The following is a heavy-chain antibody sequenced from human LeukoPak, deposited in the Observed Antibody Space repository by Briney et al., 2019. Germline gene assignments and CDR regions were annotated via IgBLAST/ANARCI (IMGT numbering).Heavy chain of an antibody. V-gene: IGHV3-7*01. D-gene: IGHD6-13*01. Sequence: GGSLRLSCAASGFTFRSYWKSWVRQVPGKGLEWVATINQDVSQIKYVDSVKGRFTISRDNAKNSLYLQMNSLRAEDTAVYYCAKLGYNSWDFDYWGQGTVVTVSS. CDR1: GFTFRSYW. J-gene: IGHJ4*02. CDR2: INQDVSQI. CDR3: AKLGYNSWDFDY.